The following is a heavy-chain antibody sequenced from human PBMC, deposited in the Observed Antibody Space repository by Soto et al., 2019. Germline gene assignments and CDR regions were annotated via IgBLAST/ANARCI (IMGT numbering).Heavy chain of an antibody. D-gene: IGHD3-3*01. V-gene: IGHV4-59*01. CDR1: GGSLSTYY. Sequence: PSETLSLTCTVSGGSLSTYYWSWIRQPPGKGLEWIGYIYNSGSTNYNPSLKSRATISADTSKSQFSLKLTSMTAADTAVYYCARAERSFGELTPYKWFDPWGQGTLVTVSS. CDR3: ARAERSFGELTPYKWFDP. J-gene: IGHJ5*02. CDR2: IYNSGST.